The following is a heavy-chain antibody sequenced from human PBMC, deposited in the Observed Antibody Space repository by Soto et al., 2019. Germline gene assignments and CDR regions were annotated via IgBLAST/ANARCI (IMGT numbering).Heavy chain of an antibody. CDR1: GASITSGGYY. V-gene: IGHV4-31*03. J-gene: IGHJ1*01. Sequence: QVQLQEAGPGLVKPSQTLSLTCTVSGASITSGGYYWSWIRQHPGKGLEWIGYIYYSGSTYYNPSLQSRVTLPVDTAKNQFSLKLSSVTAADTAVYYCTRSIQHWGQGTLVTVSS. CDR2: IYYSGST. CDR3: TRSIQH.